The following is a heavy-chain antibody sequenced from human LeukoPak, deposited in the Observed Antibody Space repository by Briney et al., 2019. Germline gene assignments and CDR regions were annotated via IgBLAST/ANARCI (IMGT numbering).Heavy chain of an antibody. V-gene: IGHV3-43*01. CDR2: ISWDGGST. Sequence: QTGGSLRLSCAASGFTFDDYTMHWVRQAPGKGLEWVSLISWDGGSTYYADSVEGRFTISRDNSKNSLYLQMNSLRTEDTALYYCAKDQAEGELGYWGQGTLVTVSS. CDR1: GFTFDDYT. CDR3: AKDQAEGELGY. J-gene: IGHJ4*02. D-gene: IGHD1-26*01.